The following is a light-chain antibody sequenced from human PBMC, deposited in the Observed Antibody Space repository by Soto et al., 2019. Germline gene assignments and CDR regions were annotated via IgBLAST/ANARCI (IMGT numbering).Light chain of an antibody. CDR1: QSVSSN. CDR2: GAS. V-gene: IGKV3-15*01. CDR3: QQYNNWPPWT. Sequence: VMTKSPATLSVSPGERATLSCRASQSVSSNLAWYQQKPGQAPRLLIYGASTRATGIPARFSGSGSGTEFTLTISSLQSEDFAVYYCQQYNNWPPWTFGQGTKVDIK. J-gene: IGKJ1*01.